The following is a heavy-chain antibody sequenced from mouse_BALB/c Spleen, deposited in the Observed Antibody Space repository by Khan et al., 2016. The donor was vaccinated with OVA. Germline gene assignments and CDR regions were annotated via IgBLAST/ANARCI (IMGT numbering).Heavy chain of an antibody. CDR3: VRGSGKSRFAY. CDR1: GYTFTDFA. V-gene: IGHV1S137*01. CDR2: ISTYYGDV. D-gene: IGHD1-3*01. Sequence: QVQLQQSGAELVRPGVSVRISCKGSGYTFTDFAMHWVKQSHAKSLEWLGVISTYYGDVAYNHKFRDKATMTVDKSSSTAYMELAGLTSEDSAIYYCVRGSGKSRFAYWGQGTLVTVSA. J-gene: IGHJ3*01.